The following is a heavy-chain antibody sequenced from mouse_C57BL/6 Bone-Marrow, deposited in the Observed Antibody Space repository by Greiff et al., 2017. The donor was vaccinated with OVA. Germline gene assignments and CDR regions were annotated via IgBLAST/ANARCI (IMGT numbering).Heavy chain of an antibody. CDR2: ISSGGSYT. V-gene: IGHV5-6*01. CDR1: GFTFSSYG. D-gene: IGHD1-1*01. CDR3: ARQITTVVARYFDV. Sequence: EVKLQESGGDLVKPGGSLKLSCAASGFTFSSYGMSWVRQTPDKRLEWVATISSGGSYTYYPDSVKGRFTISRANAKNTLYLQMGSLKSEDTAMYYCARQITTVVARYFDVWGTGTTVTVSS. J-gene: IGHJ1*03.